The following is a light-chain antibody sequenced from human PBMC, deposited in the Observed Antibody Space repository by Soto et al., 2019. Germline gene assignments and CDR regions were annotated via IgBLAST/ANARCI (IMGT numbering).Light chain of an antibody. CDR1: SSDIGAYDY. CDR2: EVN. CDR3: SSYSRTISHVF. V-gene: IGLV2-14*01. Sequence: QSVLTQPASLSGSPGQSITISCTGTSSDIGAYDYVSWYQQHPDNAPKLIISEVNNRPSGVSHRFSGPKSGNMASLTISGLQPEDEAYYYCSSYSRTISHVFFGGGTKVTVL. J-gene: IGLJ2*01.